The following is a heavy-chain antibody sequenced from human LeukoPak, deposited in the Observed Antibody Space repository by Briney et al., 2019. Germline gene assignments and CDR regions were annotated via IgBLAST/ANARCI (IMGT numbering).Heavy chain of an antibody. J-gene: IGHJ6*02. CDR1: GFTFSSYW. CDR2: INSDGSST. CDR3: ARGSWMVYAAYYYYGMDV. D-gene: IGHD2-8*01. V-gene: IGHV3-74*01. Sequence: GGSLRLSCAASGFTFSSYWMHWVRQAPGKGLVWVSRINSDGSSTRYADSVKGRFTISRDNSKNTLYLQMNSLRAEDTAVYYCARGSWMVYAAYYYYGMDVWGQGTTVTVSS.